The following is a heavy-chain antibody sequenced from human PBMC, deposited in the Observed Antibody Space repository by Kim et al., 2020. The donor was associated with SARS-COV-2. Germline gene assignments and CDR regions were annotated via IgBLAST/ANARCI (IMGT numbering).Heavy chain of an antibody. CDR3: ATDQKWGGTTDFDY. J-gene: IGHJ4*02. V-gene: IGHV1-24*01. Sequence: ASVKVSCKVSGYTLTELSMHWVRQAPGKGLEWMGGFDPEDGETIYAQKFQGRVTMAEDTSTDTAYMELSSLRSEDTAVYYCATDQKWGGTTDFDYWGQGTLVTVSS. CDR1: GYTLTELS. D-gene: IGHD1-1*01. CDR2: FDPEDGET.